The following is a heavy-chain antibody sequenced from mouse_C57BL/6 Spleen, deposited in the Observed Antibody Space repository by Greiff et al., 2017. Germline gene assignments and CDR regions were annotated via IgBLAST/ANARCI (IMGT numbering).Heavy chain of an antibody. CDR2: IDPSDSYT. J-gene: IGHJ2*01. CDR1: GYTFTSYW. V-gene: IGHV1-50*01. CDR3: ARSHFDY. Sequence: QVHVKQPGAELVKPGASVKLSCKASGYTFTSYWMQWVKQRPGQGLEWIGEIDPSDSYTNYNQKFKGKATLTVDTSSSTAYMQLSSLTSEDSAVYYCARSHFDYWGQGTTLTVSS.